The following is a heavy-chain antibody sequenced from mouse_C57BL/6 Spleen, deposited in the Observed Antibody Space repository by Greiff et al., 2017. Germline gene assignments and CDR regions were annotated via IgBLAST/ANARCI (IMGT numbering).Heavy chain of an antibody. D-gene: IGHD1-1*01. CDR2: IDPSDSET. CDR3: ARRGDYYGSRGGDYFDY. Sequence: QVQLQQPGAELVRPGSSVKLSCKASGYTFTSYWMHWVKQRPIQGLEWIGNIDPSDSETHYNQKFKDKATLTVDKSSSTAYMQLSSLTSEDSAVYYCARRGDYYGSRGGDYFDYWGQGTTLTVSS. CDR1: GYTFTSYW. V-gene: IGHV1-52*01. J-gene: IGHJ2*01.